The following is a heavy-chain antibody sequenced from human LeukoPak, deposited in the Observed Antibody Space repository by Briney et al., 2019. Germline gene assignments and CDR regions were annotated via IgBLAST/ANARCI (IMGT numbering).Heavy chain of an antibody. CDR1: GFTFTNAW. D-gene: IGHD3-10*01. CDR2: IKSKGDGETT. CDR3: TTDLGLTMIRGVIVY. V-gene: IGHV3-15*01. Sequence: GGSLRLSCAASGFTFTNAWMTWVRQAPGKGLEWVGRIKSKGDGETTDYAAPVKGRFSMSRDDSKATMYLQMYSLDAEDTAVSYCTTDLGLTMIRGVIVYWGQGALVTVSS. J-gene: IGHJ4*02.